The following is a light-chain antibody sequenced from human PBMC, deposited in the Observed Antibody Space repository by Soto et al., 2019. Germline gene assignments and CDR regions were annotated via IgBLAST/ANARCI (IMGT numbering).Light chain of an antibody. CDR2: DAS. J-gene: IGKJ5*01. Sequence: EVVLTQTKETLSLSPGERVTLSCRASQSLHDFLNWYQLKAGEAPRPLIYDASQRATGVPDRLSGSGSGKDYTLTISSLEPQNFQVYYCQQRTRWPMTFGQGTLLEI. CDR1: QSLHDF. V-gene: IGKV3-11*01. CDR3: QQRTRWPMT.